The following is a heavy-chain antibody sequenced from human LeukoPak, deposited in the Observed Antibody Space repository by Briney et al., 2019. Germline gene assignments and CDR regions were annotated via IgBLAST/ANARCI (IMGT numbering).Heavy chain of an antibody. CDR3: ARHTTYLANFDY. Sequence: SKTLSLTCTVSGGSISSYYWSWIRQPPGKGLEWIGYIYYSGNTNYNPSRKSRVTISVDTSKNQCSLKLSAVTAADTAVYYCARHTTYLANFDYWGQGTLVTVSS. V-gene: IGHV4-59*08. D-gene: IGHD1-14*01. J-gene: IGHJ4*02. CDR1: GGSISSYY. CDR2: IYYSGNT.